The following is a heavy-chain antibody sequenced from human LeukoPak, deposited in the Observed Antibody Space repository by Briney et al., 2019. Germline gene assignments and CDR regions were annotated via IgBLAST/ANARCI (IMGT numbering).Heavy chain of an antibody. D-gene: IGHD3-3*01. Sequence: PGESLKISCKGSGYSFTSYWIGWVRQMPGKGLEWMGIIYPGDSDTRYNPSFQGQVTISADKSISTAYLQWSSLKASDTAMYYCARQNFWSGYYTPPYYYYYYMDVWGKGTTVTVSS. CDR3: ARQNFWSGYYTPPYYYYYYMDV. J-gene: IGHJ6*03. V-gene: IGHV5-51*01. CDR2: IYPGDSDT. CDR1: GYSFTSYW.